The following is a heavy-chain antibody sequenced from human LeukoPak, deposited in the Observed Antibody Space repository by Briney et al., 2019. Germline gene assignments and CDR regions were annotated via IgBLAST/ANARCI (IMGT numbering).Heavy chain of an antibody. J-gene: IGHJ4*02. CDR1: GYTFTSYG. V-gene: IGHV1-69*04. D-gene: IGHD5-18*01. CDR2: IIPILGIA. CDR3: ARGPSQLWLDY. Sequence: SVKVSCKASGYTFTSYGISWVRQAPGQGLEWMGRIIPILGIANYAQKFQGRVTITADKSTSTAYMELSSLRSEDTAVYYCARGPSQLWLDYWGQGTLVTVSS.